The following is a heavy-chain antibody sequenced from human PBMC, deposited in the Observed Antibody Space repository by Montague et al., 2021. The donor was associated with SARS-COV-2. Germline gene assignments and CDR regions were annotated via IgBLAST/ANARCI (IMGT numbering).Heavy chain of an antibody. CDR3: ARIPAVTTGLNYYYYYGMDV. V-gene: IGHV2-70*01. Sequence: PALVTPTQTLTLTCTFSGFSLSTSGMCVSWIRQPPGKALEWLALIDWDDDKYYSTSLKTRLTISKDTSKNQAVLTMTNMDPVDTATYYCARIPAVTTGLNYYYYYGMDVWGQGTTVTVSS. J-gene: IGHJ6*02. D-gene: IGHD4-17*01. CDR2: IDWDDDK. CDR1: GFSLSTSGMC.